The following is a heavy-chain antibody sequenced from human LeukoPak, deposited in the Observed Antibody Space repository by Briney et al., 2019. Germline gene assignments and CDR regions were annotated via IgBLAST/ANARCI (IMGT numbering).Heavy chain of an antibody. Sequence: VASVKLSCKASGYTFTSYGISWLRQHPGQGLEWMGWISAYNGNTNYAQKLQGRVTMTTDTSTSTAYMELRSLRSDDTAVYYCARGRVVPAAMPARPSSYYGMDVWGKGTTVTVSS. V-gene: IGHV1-18*04. CDR3: ARGRVVPAAMPARPSSYYGMDV. CDR2: ISAYNGNT. D-gene: IGHD2-2*01. CDR1: GYTFTSYG. J-gene: IGHJ6*04.